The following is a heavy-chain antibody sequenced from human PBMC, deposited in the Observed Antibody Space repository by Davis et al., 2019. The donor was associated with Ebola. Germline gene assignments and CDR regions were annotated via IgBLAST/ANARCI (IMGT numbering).Heavy chain of an antibody. CDR2: ISAYNGNT. D-gene: IGHD3-9*01. J-gene: IGHJ5*02. Sequence: ASVKVSCKASGYTFTSYGISWVRQAPGQGLEWMGWISAYNGNTNYAQKLQGRVTMTTDTSTSTAYMELRSLRSDDTAVYYCARDKDILTGYYKGNWFDPWGQGTLVTVSS. CDR3: ARDKDILTGYYKGNWFDP. V-gene: IGHV1-18*01. CDR1: GYTFTSYG.